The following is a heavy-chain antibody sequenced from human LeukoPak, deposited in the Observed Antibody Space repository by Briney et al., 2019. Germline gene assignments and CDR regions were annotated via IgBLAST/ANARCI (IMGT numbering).Heavy chain of an antibody. J-gene: IGHJ4*02. CDR2: INWNGGKI. V-gene: IGHV3-9*03. Sequence: GGSLRLSCAASGFTFDDYAMHWVRQAPGKGLEWVSGINWNGGKIGYADSVKGRFTISRDSAKSSLYLQMNTLRAEDMAFYYCAKALSSSFTGSSWEYWGQGTLVTVSS. CDR1: GFTFDDYA. CDR3: AKALSSSFTGSSWEY. D-gene: IGHD6-6*01.